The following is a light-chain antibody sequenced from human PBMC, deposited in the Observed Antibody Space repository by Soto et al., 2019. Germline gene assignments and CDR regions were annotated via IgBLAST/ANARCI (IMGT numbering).Light chain of an antibody. CDR3: SSYTSSNTVI. CDR1: SSDVGGYNY. J-gene: IGLJ2*01. Sequence: QSALTQPASVSGSPGQSITISCTGTSSDVGGYNYVSWYQQYPGKAPKLMIYEVSNRPSGVSNHFSASKSGNTASLTISGLQAEDDADYYCSSYTSSNTVIFGGGTKVTVL. CDR2: EVS. V-gene: IGLV2-14*01.